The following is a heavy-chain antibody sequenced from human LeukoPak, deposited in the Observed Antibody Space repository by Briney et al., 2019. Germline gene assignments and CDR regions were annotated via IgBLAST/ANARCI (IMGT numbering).Heavy chain of an antibody. J-gene: IGHJ3*02. V-gene: IGHV3-21*01. D-gene: IGHD2-8*01. Sequence: PGGSLRLSCVASGFTFSSYWMNWVRQAPGKGLEWVSSISSSSSYIYYADSVKGRFTISRDNAKNSLYLQMNSLRAEDTTVYYCASDRTIDCTNGVCYSRGAFDIWGQGTMVTVSS. CDR2: ISSSSSYI. CDR3: ASDRTIDCTNGVCYSRGAFDI. CDR1: GFTFSSYW.